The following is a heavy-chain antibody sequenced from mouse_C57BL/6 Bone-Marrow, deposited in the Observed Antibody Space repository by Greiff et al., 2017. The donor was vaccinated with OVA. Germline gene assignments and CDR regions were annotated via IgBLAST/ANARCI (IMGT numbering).Heavy chain of an antibody. CDR3: TTWRDPHYFDY. D-gene: IGHD3-3*01. CDR2: IDPENGGT. Sequence: EVQLQQSGAELVRPGASVKLSCTASGFTIKDDYMHWVKQRPEQGLEWIGWIDPENGGTEYDSKFQGKATITADTSSNTAYLQLSSLTSEDTAVYDCTTWRDPHYFDYWGQGTTLTVSS. V-gene: IGHV14-4*01. CDR1: GFTIKDDY. J-gene: IGHJ2*01.